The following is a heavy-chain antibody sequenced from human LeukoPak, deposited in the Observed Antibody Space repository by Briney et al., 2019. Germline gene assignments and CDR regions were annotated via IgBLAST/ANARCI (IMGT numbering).Heavy chain of an antibody. D-gene: IGHD4-17*01. V-gene: IGHV3-23*01. CDR3: ARDPYWPLYGDSPFDY. J-gene: IGHJ4*02. CDR2: ISGSGGST. CDR1: GFTFSSYA. Sequence: GGSLRLSCAASGFTFSSYAMSWVRQAPGKGLEWVSAISGSGGSTYYADSVKGRFTISRDNSKNTLYLQMNSLRAEDTAVYYCARDPYWPLYGDSPFDYWGQGTLVTVSS.